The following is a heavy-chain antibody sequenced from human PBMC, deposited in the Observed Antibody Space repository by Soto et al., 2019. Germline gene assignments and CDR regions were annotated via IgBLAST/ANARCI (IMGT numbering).Heavy chain of an antibody. J-gene: IGHJ6*02. CDR2: IYHSGST. V-gene: IGHV4-4*02. Sequence: PSETLSLTCAVSGGSISSSNWWSWVRQPPGKGLEWIGEIYHSGSTNYNPSLKSRVTISVDKSKNQFSLKLSSVTAADTAVYYCARDFRNYYYYYGMDVWGQGTTVTVSS. CDR1: GGSISSSNW. CDR3: ARDFRNYYYYYGMDV.